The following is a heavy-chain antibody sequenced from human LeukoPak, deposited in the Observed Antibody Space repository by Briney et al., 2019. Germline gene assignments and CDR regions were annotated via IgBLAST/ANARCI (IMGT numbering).Heavy chain of an antibody. V-gene: IGHV4-59*11. CDR2: IYYSGST. Sequence: PSETLSLTCTVSGVSISSHYWSWIRQPPGEGLEWIGYIYYSGSTNYNPSLKSRVTISVDTSKNQFSLKLSSVTAADTAVYYCARDHVWWLRGYYYYYMDVWGKGTTVTVSS. D-gene: IGHD5-12*01. CDR3: ARDHVWWLRGYYYYYMDV. J-gene: IGHJ6*03. CDR1: GVSISSHY.